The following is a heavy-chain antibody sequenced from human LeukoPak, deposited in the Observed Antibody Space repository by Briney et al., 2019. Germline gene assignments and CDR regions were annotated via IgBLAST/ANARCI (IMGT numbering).Heavy chain of an antibody. D-gene: IGHD5-12*01. CDR1: GFTFSSYG. CDR2: ISYDGNNK. CDR3: AKEVADAFAI. J-gene: IGHJ3*02. Sequence: GGSLRLSCAASGFTFSSYGMHWARQAPGKGLEWVAVISYDGNNKYYADSVKGRFTISRDNSKNTLYLQMNSLRAEDTAVHYCAKEVADAFAIWGQGTMVTVSS. V-gene: IGHV3-30*18.